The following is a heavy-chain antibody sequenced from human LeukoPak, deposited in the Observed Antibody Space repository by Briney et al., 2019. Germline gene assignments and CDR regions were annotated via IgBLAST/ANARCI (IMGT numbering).Heavy chain of an antibody. J-gene: IGHJ4*02. CDR2: IYWDDDK. D-gene: IGHD1/OR15-1a*01. CDR3: AHKILTSASPPLFDN. V-gene: IGHV2-5*02. Sequence: SGPTLVKSTQTLTLTCTFSGFSLSSTGVGVGWIRQPPGKALEWLALIYWDDDKRYSASLKSRLTITKDTSKNHVVLIMTNMDPVDTATYYCAHKILTSASPPLFDNWGQGGLLSVSS. CDR1: GFSLSSTGVG.